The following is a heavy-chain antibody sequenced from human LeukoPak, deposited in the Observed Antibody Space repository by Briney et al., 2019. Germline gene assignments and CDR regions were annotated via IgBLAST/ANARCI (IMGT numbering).Heavy chain of an antibody. V-gene: IGHV4-39*01. CDR1: GGSFSSYY. D-gene: IGHD5-18*01. CDR3: ARLEGGYSYGNFDY. J-gene: IGHJ4*02. CDR2: IYYSGST. Sequence: SETLSLTCAVYGGSFSSYYWGWIRQPPGKGLEWIGSIYYSGSTYYNPSLKSRVTISVDTSKNQFSLKLSSVTAADTAVYFCARLEGGYSYGNFDYWGQGTLVTVSS.